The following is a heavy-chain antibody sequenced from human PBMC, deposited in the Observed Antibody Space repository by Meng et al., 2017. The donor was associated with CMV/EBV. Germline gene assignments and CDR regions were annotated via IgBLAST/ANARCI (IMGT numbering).Heavy chain of an antibody. D-gene: IGHD7-27*01. CDR3: AGDNDWGPDY. Sequence: ASVKVSCKASGYTFTAHYFHWVRQAPGQGLEWMGWTHPHRGDTNYAQQFPGRVTLTRDTSINTGYMELTKLTSDDTAVYYRAGDNDWGPDYWGQGTLVTVSS. CDR1: GYTFTAHY. J-gene: IGHJ4*02. V-gene: IGHV1-2*02. CDR2: THPHRGDT.